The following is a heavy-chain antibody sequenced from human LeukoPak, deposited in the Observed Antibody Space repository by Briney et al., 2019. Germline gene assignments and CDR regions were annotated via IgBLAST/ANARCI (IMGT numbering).Heavy chain of an antibody. Sequence: PGGSLRLSCAASGFTFDDYAMHWVRQAPGKGLEWVSGISWNSGSIGYADSVKGRFTISRDNAKNSLYLQMNSLRAEDTALYYCAKDIGSGWVSFNYWGQGTLVTVSS. CDR1: GFTFDDYA. CDR2: ISWNSGSI. J-gene: IGHJ4*02. V-gene: IGHV3-9*01. D-gene: IGHD6-19*01. CDR3: AKDIGSGWVSFNY.